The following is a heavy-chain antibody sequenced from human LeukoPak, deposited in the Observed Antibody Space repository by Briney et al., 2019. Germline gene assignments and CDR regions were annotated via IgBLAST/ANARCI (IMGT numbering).Heavy chain of an antibody. Sequence: PGGSLRLSCAASGFTFSDYYMSWIRQAPGKGLEWVSYISSSGSTIYYADSVKGRFTISRDNAKNSLYLQMNSLRAEDTAVYYCARDVSSSSWYSYYYYGMDVWGQGTTVTVSS. V-gene: IGHV3-11*01. CDR1: GFTFSDYY. J-gene: IGHJ6*02. CDR3: ARDVSSSSWYSYYYYGMDV. CDR2: ISSSGSTI. D-gene: IGHD6-13*01.